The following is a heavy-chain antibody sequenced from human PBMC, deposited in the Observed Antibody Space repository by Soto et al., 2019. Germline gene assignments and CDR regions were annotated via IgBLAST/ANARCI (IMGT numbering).Heavy chain of an antibody. Sequence: ASVKVSCKASGYTFTSYGISWVRQAPGQGLEWMGWISAYNGNTNYAQKLQGRVTMTTDTSTSTAYMELRSLRSDDTAVYYCARGHDYYGSGSYSSTLYYMDVWGKGTTVTVSS. J-gene: IGHJ6*03. CDR1: GYTFTSYG. CDR2: ISAYNGNT. V-gene: IGHV1-18*01. D-gene: IGHD3-10*01. CDR3: ARGHDYYGSGSYSSTLYYMDV.